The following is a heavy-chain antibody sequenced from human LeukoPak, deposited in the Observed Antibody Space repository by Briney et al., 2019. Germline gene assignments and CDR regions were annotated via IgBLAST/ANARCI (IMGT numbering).Heavy chain of an antibody. D-gene: IGHD6-13*01. CDR3: AKSPGIAAAPGVFDP. Sequence: PGGSLRLSCAASGFTFGSYAMSWVRQAPGKGLEWVSAISGSGGSTYYADSVKGRFTISRDNSKNTLYLQMNSLRAEDTAVYYCAKSPGIAAAPGVFDPWGQGTLVTVSS. J-gene: IGHJ5*02. CDR2: ISGSGGST. CDR1: GFTFGSYA. V-gene: IGHV3-23*01.